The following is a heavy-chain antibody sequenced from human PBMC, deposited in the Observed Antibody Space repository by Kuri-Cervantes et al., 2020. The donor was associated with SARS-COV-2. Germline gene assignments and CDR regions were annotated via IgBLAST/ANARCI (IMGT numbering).Heavy chain of an antibody. Sequence: GESLKISCAASGFTFSNAWMSWVRQAPGRGLEWAGRIKSKTDGGTTDYAAPVKGRFTISRDDSKNTLYLQMNSLKTEDTAVYYCTTTEPLGSILYLSDFDYWGQGTLVTVSS. J-gene: IGHJ4*02. CDR2: IKSKTDGGTT. CDR1: GFTFSNAW. V-gene: IGHV3-15*01. CDR3: TTTEPLGSILYLSDFDY. D-gene: IGHD6-13*01.